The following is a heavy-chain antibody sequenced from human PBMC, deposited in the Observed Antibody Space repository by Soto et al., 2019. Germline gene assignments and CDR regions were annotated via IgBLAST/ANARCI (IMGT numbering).Heavy chain of an antibody. CDR3: ALGRGEFDA. Sequence: PSETLSLTCAAYGASLSDNYCNWLRQPPGKGLEWIGEINHSGNTNYNPSLRSRVTISIDPSKNQLSLNLRSVSAADTAVYYCALGRGEFDAWGQGTPVTVS. D-gene: IGHD2-21*01. J-gene: IGHJ5*02. V-gene: IGHV4-34*01. CDR2: INHSGNT. CDR1: GASLSDNY.